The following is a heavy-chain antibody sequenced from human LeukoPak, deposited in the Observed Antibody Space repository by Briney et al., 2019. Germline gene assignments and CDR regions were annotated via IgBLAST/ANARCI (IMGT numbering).Heavy chain of an antibody. Sequence: PGGSLRLSCAASGFTFSSYEMNWVRQAPGKGLEWVSYISSSGSTIYYADSVKGRFTISRDNAKNSLYLQMNSLRAEDTAVYYCARVLSSSLDYWGQGTLVTVSS. J-gene: IGHJ4*02. CDR2: ISSSGSTI. V-gene: IGHV3-48*03. CDR1: GFTFSSYE. D-gene: IGHD6-6*01. CDR3: ARVLSSSLDY.